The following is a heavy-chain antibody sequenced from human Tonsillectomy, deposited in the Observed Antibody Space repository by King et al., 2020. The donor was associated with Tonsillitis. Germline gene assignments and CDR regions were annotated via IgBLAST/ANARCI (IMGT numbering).Heavy chain of an antibody. CDR3: ARVADYYGSGSYPDAFDI. V-gene: IGHV1-69*01. J-gene: IGHJ3*02. D-gene: IGHD3-10*01. Sequence: VQLVESGAEVKKPGSSVKVSCKTSGGTFSRNAISWVRQAPGQGLEWMGGIIPIFGTANSAQKFQCRVTITADESTSTAYMGLGSLRSEDPAVYYCARVADYYGSGSYPDAFDIWGQGTMVSVSS. CDR1: GGTFSRNA. CDR2: IIPIFGTA.